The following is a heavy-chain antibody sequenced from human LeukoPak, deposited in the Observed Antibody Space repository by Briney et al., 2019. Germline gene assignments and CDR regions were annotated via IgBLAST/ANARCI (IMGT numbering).Heavy chain of an antibody. Sequence: GASVKVSCKASGGNFSSYAISWVRQAPGQGLEWMGWINPNSGGTNYAQKFQGRVTMTRDTSISTAYMELSRLRSDDTAVYYCARGYSSGWYYFDYWGQGTLVTVSS. D-gene: IGHD6-19*01. CDR2: INPNSGGT. CDR1: GGNFSSYA. CDR3: ARGYSSGWYYFDY. J-gene: IGHJ4*02. V-gene: IGHV1-2*02.